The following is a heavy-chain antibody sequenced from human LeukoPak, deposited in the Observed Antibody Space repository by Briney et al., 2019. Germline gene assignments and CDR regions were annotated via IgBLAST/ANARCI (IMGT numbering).Heavy chain of an antibody. V-gene: IGHV3-9*01. CDR3: AKDPSPLIDYDSSGYSFDY. J-gene: IGHJ4*02. CDR1: GFTFDDYA. Sequence: PGGSLRLSCAASGFTFDDYAMHSVRQAPGKGLEWVSAISWNSGSIGYADSVKGRFTISRDNAKNSLYLQMNSLRAEDTALYYCAKDPSPLIDYDSSGYSFDYWGQGTLVTVSS. CDR2: ISWNSGSI. D-gene: IGHD3-22*01.